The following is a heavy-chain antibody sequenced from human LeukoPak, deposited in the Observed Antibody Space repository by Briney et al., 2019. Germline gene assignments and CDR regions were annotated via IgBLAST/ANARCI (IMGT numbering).Heavy chain of an antibody. J-gene: IGHJ4*02. CDR1: GFTFSSYA. CDR3: ASGLQWLAYFDY. V-gene: IGHV3-30-3*01. CDR2: ISYDGSNK. Sequence: PGRSLRLSCPASGFTFSSYAMHWVRQAPGKGLEWVAVISYDGSNKYYADSVKGRFTISRDNSKNTLYLQMNSLRAEDTAVYYCASGLQWLAYFDYWGQGTLVTVSS. D-gene: IGHD6-19*01.